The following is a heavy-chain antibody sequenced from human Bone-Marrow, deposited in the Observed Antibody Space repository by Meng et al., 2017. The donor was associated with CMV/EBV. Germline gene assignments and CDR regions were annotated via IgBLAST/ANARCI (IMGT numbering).Heavy chain of an antibody. D-gene: IGHD6-19*01. Sequence: SVKVSCKASGGTFSSYAISWVRQAPGQGLEWMGGIIPIFGTANYAQKLHGRVIMTTDTSTSTAYMELRSLRSDDTAVYYCARDRGKSSGWSYWGQGTLVTVSS. V-gene: IGHV1-69*05. CDR3: ARDRGKSSGWSY. J-gene: IGHJ4*02. CDR2: IIPIFGTA. CDR1: GGTFSSYA.